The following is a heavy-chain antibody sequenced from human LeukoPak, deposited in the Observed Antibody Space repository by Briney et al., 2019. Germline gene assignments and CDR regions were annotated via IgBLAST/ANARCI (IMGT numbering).Heavy chain of an antibody. CDR3: ARDSLGYSSGWEDY. J-gene: IGHJ4*02. V-gene: IGHV4-4*07. CDR2: FYTSENT. Sequence: SDTLSLTCTVSGGSISSYYWSWIRQPAGKALEWIGRFYTSENTNYNPSLKSRVTMSVDTSKNQLSLKLSSVTAADSAVYYCARDSLGYSSGWEDYWGQGTLVTVSS. D-gene: IGHD6-19*01. CDR1: GGSISSYY.